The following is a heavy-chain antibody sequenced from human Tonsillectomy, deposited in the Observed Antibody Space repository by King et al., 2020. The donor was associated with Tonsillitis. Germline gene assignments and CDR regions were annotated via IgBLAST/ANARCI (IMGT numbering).Heavy chain of an antibody. V-gene: IGHV4-38-2*01. CDR1: AYSISSGYY. Sequence: QLQESGPGLVKPSETLSLTCAVSAYSISSGYYWGWIRQPPGKGLEWIGSIYHSGSTYYNPSLKSRVTISVDTSKNQFSLKLSSVTAADTAVYYCARAVVRGVVISAPYYYYAMDVWGQGTTVTVSS. CDR3: ARAVVRGVVISAPYYYYAMDV. J-gene: IGHJ6*02. CDR2: IYHSGST. D-gene: IGHD3-10*01.